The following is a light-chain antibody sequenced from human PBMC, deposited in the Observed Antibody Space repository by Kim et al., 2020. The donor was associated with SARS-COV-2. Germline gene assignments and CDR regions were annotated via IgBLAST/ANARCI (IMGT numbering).Light chain of an antibody. CDR1: RSNIGSNA. V-gene: IGLV1-44*01. Sequence: QSVLTQPPSASGTPGQRVTISCSGSRSNIGSNAVNWYQQLPGTAPKLLIYSDDHRPSGVPDRFSGSKSGTSASLAISGLQSEDEADYYCAAWDDSLNGVIFGGGTQVTVL. CDR2: SDD. J-gene: IGLJ2*01. CDR3: AAWDDSLNGVI.